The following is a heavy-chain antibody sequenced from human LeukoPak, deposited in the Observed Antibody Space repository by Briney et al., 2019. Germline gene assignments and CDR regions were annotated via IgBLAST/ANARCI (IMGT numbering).Heavy chain of an antibody. D-gene: IGHD1-14*01. V-gene: IGHV3-33*01. CDR1: GFTFGGYG. CDR3: TRYNNDHFDY. CDR2: IAYDGSRA. Sequence: GRCLRLSCAGSGFTFGGYGMRWFRQTPGKGLEWVDVIAYDGSRAFYADSVKGRFTISRDNSKNTMSVQMDDLRAEDTAVYYCTRYNNDHFDYWGQGTLVTVSS. J-gene: IGHJ4*02.